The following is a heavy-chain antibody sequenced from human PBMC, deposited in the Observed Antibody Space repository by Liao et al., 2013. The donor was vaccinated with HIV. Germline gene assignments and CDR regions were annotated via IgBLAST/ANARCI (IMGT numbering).Heavy chain of an antibody. Sequence: QVQLQESGPGLVRPSETLSLNCTVSGGSIGSNYWNWIRQAPGKGLEWIGYIYYGGTTNYNPSLSSRVTMSVDRSKGQFSLKVTYVTAADTAVYYCARGGGGKGFDSWGQGILVTVSS. CDR2: IYYGGTT. CDR3: ARGGGGKGFDS. V-gene: IGHV4-59*12. J-gene: IGHJ4*02. D-gene: IGHD4-23*01. CDR1: GGSIGSNY.